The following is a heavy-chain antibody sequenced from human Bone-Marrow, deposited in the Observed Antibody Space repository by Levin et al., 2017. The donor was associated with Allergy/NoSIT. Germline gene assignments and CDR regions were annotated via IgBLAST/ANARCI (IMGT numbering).Heavy chain of an antibody. CDR2: IKEDGSEK. V-gene: IGHV3-7*01. J-gene: IGHJ5*02. D-gene: IGHD5-24*01. CDR1: GFTFSNSW. CDR3: ARDQFRRATIGARWFDP. Sequence: GESLKISCAASGFTFSNSWMSWVHQTPGKGLEWVANIKEDGSEKYYVDSVKGRFTISRDNAKNSLYVQMNSLRAEDTAVYYCARDQFRRATIGARWFDPWGQGTLVIVSS.